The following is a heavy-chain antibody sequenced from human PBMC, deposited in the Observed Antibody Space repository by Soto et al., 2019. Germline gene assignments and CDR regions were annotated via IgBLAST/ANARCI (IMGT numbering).Heavy chain of an antibody. J-gene: IGHJ4*02. Sequence: QVQLQESGPGLVKPSQTLSLTCIVSGVSISSGVDYWSWIRQPPGKGLEWIGYIYSSGSTYSNPSLRSRATISADTSKNQFSLKLTSVTAADTAVYYCARGGGYDYWGQGALVTVSS. CDR3: ARGGGYDY. CDR2: IYSSGST. CDR1: GVSISSGVDY. D-gene: IGHD3-22*01. V-gene: IGHV4-30-4*01.